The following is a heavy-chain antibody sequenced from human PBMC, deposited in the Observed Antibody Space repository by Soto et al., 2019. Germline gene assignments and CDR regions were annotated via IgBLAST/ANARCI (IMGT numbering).Heavy chain of an antibody. V-gene: IGHV4-31*03. CDR3: AREYSSRTWFDP. Sequence: QVQLQESGPGLVKPSQTLSLTCTVSGGSISSGGYYWSWIRQHPGKGLEWIGYVYYSERTYYNSSLRGRVTRAVHTSKSQFSLKRSFVTAAETAGYYCAREYSSRTWFDPGGQGTLVTVSS. D-gene: IGHD6-13*01. CDR1: GGSISSGGYY. J-gene: IGHJ5*02. CDR2: VYYSERT.